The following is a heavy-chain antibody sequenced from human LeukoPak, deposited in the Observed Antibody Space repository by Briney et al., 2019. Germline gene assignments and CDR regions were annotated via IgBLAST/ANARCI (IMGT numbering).Heavy chain of an antibody. CDR1: GYTFTSYY. J-gene: IGHJ6*03. CDR2: INPSGSST. Sequence: GASVKVSCKASGYTFTSYYMHWVRQAPGQGLEWMGLINPSGSSTSYAQKFQGRLSLTRDMSTSTDYMELSSLRSEDTAVYYCARGEVATVMFYYYYMDVWGKGTTVTISS. CDR3: ARGEVATVMFYYYYMDV. V-gene: IGHV1-46*01. D-gene: IGHD5-12*01.